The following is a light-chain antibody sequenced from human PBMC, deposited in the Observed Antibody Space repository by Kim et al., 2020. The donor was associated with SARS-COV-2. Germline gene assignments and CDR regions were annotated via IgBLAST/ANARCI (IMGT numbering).Light chain of an antibody. Sequence: GQSVTISCTGTSSDVGGYNYVSWYQHHPGKAPNLIIYEVSKWPSGVPDRFSGSKSGNTASLTVSGLQAEDEADYYCSSYAGSINLVFGGGTQLTVL. CDR2: EVS. CDR3: SSYAGSINLV. J-gene: IGLJ2*01. V-gene: IGLV2-8*01. CDR1: SSDVGGYNY.